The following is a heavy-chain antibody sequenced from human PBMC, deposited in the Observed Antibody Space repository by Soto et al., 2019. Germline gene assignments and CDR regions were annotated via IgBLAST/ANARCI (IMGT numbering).Heavy chain of an antibody. CDR3: ARLAGSIAALNWFDP. D-gene: IGHD6-6*01. CDR1: GGTFSSYA. CDR2: IIPIFGTA. Sequence: GASVKVSCKASGGTFSSYAISWVRQAPGQGLEWMGGIIPIFGTANYAQKFQGRVTITADESTSTAYMELSSLRSEDTAVYYCARLAGSIAALNWFDPWGQGTLVTV. V-gene: IGHV1-69*13. J-gene: IGHJ5*02.